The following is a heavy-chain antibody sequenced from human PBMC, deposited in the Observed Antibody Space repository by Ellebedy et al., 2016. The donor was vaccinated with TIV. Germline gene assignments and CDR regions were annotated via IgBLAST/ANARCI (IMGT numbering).Heavy chain of an antibody. CDR1: GVSFTTSA. D-gene: IGHD2-8*01. J-gene: IGHJ4*01. Sequence: PGGSLRLSCAASGVSFTTSAIHWVRQAPGKGLEWVTYISYNRGHTNYADSVKGRFTISRDNAKNSLFLQVNSLRAEDTAVYYCTRDPPLVSERFDYWGRGALVTVSS. CDR3: TRDPPLVSERFDY. CDR2: ISYNRGHT. V-gene: IGHV3-30*04.